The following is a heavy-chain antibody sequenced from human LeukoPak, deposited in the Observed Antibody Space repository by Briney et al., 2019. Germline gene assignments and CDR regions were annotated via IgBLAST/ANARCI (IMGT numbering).Heavy chain of an antibody. Sequence: ASVKVSCKASGYTFTRYAMHWVRQAPGQRLEWMGWINAGNGNTKYAQKFQGRVTITRDTSASTAYMELSSLRSEDTAVYYCARVGRLVVSSSWYGNYWGQGTLVTVSS. CDR2: INAGNGNT. D-gene: IGHD6-13*01. J-gene: IGHJ4*02. CDR3: ARVGRLVVSSSWYGNY. V-gene: IGHV1-3*01. CDR1: GYTFTRYA.